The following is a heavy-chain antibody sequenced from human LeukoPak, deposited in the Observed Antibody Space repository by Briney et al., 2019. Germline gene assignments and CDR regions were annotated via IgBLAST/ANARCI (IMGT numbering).Heavy chain of an antibody. CDR1: GGSIGSITYY. J-gene: IGHJ5*02. CDR2: LHYSGST. V-gene: IGHV4-39*01. CDR3: ARHFNNWFDP. Sequence: PSETLSLTCSASGGSIGSITYYWAWIRQPPGKGLEWIGSLHYSGSTDYNPSLKSRVTVSVDMSKNQFSLKLTSVTAADTAVYYCARHFNNWFDPWGQGTLVTVSS.